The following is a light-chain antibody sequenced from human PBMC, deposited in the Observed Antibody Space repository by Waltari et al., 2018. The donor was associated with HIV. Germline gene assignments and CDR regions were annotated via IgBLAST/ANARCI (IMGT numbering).Light chain of an antibody. CDR3: MQALQTPT. Sequence: DIVMTQSPLSLPVPPGEPASIACRSSQILLHSNGYNYLVWYLQEPGQSPQPLIYLGSYRASGVPDRFSGSGSGTDFTLKISRVEAEYVGVYYCMQALQTPTFGQWTKVEIK. J-gene: IGKJ1*01. CDR1: QILLHSNGYNY. V-gene: IGKV2-28*01. CDR2: LGS.